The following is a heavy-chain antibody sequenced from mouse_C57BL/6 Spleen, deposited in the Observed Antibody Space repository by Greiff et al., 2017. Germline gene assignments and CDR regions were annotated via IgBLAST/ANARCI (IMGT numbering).Heavy chain of an antibody. D-gene: IGHD2-1*01. CDR1: GYTFTSYW. CDR3: ARSDFYYGFWYFDV. Sequence: QVQLQQPGAELVRPGSSVKLSCKASGYTFTSYWMDWVKQRPGQGLEWIGNIYPSDSETHYNQKFKDKATLTVDKSSSTAYMRLSSLTSEDSAVYYCARSDFYYGFWYFDVWGTGTTVTVSS. J-gene: IGHJ1*03. CDR2: IYPSDSET. V-gene: IGHV1-61*01.